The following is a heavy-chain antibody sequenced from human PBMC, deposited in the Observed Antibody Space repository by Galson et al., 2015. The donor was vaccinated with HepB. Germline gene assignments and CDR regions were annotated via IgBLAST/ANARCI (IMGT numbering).Heavy chain of an antibody. J-gene: IGHJ6*03. CDR3: AKGFDWKEGQYYYFYMDV. V-gene: IGHV3-23*01. D-gene: IGHD3-9*01. CDR2: ISASGYST. CDR1: GFTFRNYA. Sequence: SLRLSCAASGFTFRNYALTWVRQAPGKGLEWVPSISASGYSTYYGDSVKGRFTVSRDNSKNTLYLQLDSLRVEDAAVYYCAKGFDWKEGQYYYFYMDVWGKGTTVTVS.